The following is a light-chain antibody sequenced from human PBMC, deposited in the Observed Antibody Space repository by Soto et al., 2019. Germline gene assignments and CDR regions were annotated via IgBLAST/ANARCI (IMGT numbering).Light chain of an antibody. V-gene: IGLV2-11*01. CDR3: CSYAGSYTYV. CDR1: SSDVGTYNY. Sequence: QSALTQPRSVSGSPGQSVTISCTGTSSDVGTYNYVSWYQQHPGKAPKLMIYDVSKRPSGVPDRFSGSKSGNTASLTISGLQAEDEADCYCCSYAGSYTYVFGTGTKVTVL. J-gene: IGLJ1*01. CDR2: DVS.